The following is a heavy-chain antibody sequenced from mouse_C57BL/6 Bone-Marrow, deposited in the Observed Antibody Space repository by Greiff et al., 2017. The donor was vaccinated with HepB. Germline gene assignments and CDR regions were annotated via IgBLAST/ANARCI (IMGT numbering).Heavy chain of an antibody. J-gene: IGHJ2*01. CDR1: GYTFTSYG. Sequence: VQLQQSGAELARPGASVKLSCKASGYTFTSYGISWVKQRPEQGLEWIGRIDPEDGDTEYAPKFQGKATMTADTSSNTAYLQLSSLTSEDTAVYYCTRGLLAGFDYWGQGTTLTVSS. CDR2: IDPEDGDT. D-gene: IGHD2-3*01. CDR3: TRGLLAGFDY. V-gene: IGHV14-1*01.